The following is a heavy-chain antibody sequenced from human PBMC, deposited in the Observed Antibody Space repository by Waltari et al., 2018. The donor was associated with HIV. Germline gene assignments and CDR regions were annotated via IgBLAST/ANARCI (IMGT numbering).Heavy chain of an antibody. CDR1: GFTFGGYG. J-gene: IGHJ4*02. CDR3: GKDSNYFYDSTGYYCDF. CDR2: IRHDDSNR. D-gene: IGHD3-3*01. Sequence: QVRLVESGGGVVPPGGSLRLSCAASGFTFGGYGLPWVRQAPGKGLEWVAFIRHDDSNRYYRDSVKGRFTISRDNSKNTVDLQMNNLKAEDTAVYYCGKDSNYFYDSTGYYCDFWGQGTLVTVSS. V-gene: IGHV3-30*02.